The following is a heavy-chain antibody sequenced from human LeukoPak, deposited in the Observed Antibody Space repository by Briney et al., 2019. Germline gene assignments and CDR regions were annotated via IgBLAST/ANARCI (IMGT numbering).Heavy chain of an antibody. J-gene: IGHJ4*02. CDR2: IIPIFGTA. Sequence: SVKVSCKASGGTFSSYAISWVRQAPGQGLEWMGGIIPIFGTANYAQKFQGRLTITADESTSTAYMELSSLRSEDTAVYYCARVGYYDSSGYLEIDYWGQGTLVTVSS. V-gene: IGHV1-69*01. D-gene: IGHD3-22*01. CDR1: GGTFSSYA. CDR3: ARVGYYDSSGYLEIDY.